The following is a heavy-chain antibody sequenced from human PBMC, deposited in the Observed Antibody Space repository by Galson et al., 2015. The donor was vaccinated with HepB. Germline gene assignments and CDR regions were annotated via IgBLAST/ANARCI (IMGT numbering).Heavy chain of an antibody. J-gene: IGHJ4*02. CDR1: GYTFIAYG. D-gene: IGHD6-19*01. CDR3: ARGVAVSESYFFDY. CDR2: INAYNGKT. Sequence: SVKVSCKASGYTFIAYGITWVRQAPGQGLEWMGWINAYNGKTNYVQKLQGRVTMTTDTSTSTAYMELRSLRSDDTAVYYCARGVAVSESYFFDYWGQGTLVSVSS. V-gene: IGHV1-18*01.